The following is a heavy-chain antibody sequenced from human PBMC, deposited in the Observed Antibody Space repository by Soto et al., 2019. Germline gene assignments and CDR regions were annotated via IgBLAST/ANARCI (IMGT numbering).Heavy chain of an antibody. J-gene: IGHJ4*02. D-gene: IGHD2-15*01. CDR1: GGSISSGDYY. V-gene: IGHV4-30-4*01. CDR2: IYYSGST. CDR3: ASVNGYCSGGSCYSRASSGVFDY. Sequence: QVQLQESGPGLVEPSQTLSLTCTVSGGSISSGDYYWSWIRQPPGKGLEWIGYIYYSGSTYYNPSLKSRVTISVDTSKNQFSLKLSSVTAADTAVYYCASVNGYCSGGSCYSRASSGVFDYWGQGTLVTVSS.